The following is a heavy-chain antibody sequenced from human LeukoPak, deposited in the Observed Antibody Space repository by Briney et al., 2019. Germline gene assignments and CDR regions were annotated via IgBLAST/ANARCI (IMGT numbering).Heavy chain of an antibody. CDR3: AKGAGPPWFDP. J-gene: IGHJ5*02. CDR1: GGSISSYF. D-gene: IGHD6-19*01. CDR2: ISSTGRT. V-gene: IGHV4-4*07. Sequence: SETLSLTCTVSGGSISSYFWSWIRQPAGKGLEWIGRISSTGRTDYNPSLTSRVTISVDTSKNQLSMKLSSVTAADTAVYYCAKGAGPPWFDPWGQGTLVTVSS.